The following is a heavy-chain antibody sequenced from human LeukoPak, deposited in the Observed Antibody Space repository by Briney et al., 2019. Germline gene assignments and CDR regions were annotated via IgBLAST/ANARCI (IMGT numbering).Heavy chain of an antibody. J-gene: IGHJ6*03. CDR3: ARGQGYGSGSYYYYYMDV. D-gene: IGHD3-10*01. Sequence: PSETLSLTCAVYGGSFSGYNWSWIRQPTGKGLEWIGEINHRGSTNYNPSLKSRVTISVDTSKNQFSLKLSSVTAADTAVYYCARGQGYGSGSYYYYYMDVWGKGTTVTVSS. CDR2: INHRGST. V-gene: IGHV4-34*01. CDR1: GGSFSGYN.